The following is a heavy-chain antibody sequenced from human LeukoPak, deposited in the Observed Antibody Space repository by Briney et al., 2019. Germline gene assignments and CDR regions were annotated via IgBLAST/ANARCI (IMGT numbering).Heavy chain of an antibody. Sequence: GGSLRLSCAASGFTFSHYWMSWVRQAPGKGLEWVAYIKETGSETYYVDSVKGRFTITRDNTRNSLFLQMYNLRVEDTAVYFCAREDGYCSGGDCYSYFDSWGQGTLVTVSS. CDR3: AREDGYCSGGDCYSYFDS. CDR2: IKETGSET. V-gene: IGHV3-7*01. D-gene: IGHD2-15*01. CDR1: GFTFSHYW. J-gene: IGHJ4*02.